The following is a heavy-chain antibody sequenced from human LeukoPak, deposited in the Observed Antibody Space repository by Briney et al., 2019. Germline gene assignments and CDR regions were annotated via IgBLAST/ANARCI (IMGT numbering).Heavy chain of an antibody. CDR2: ISGSGGST. V-gene: IGHV3-23*01. CDR1: GFTFSSYA. Sequence: QPGGSLILSCAASGFTFSSYAMSWVRQAPGKGLEWVSAISGSGGSTYYADSVKGRFTISRDNSKNTLYLQMNSLRAEDTAVYYCAKGIQASGYWFRAAREENWFDPWGQGTLVTVSS. J-gene: IGHJ5*02. CDR3: AKGIQASGYWFRAAREENWFDP. D-gene: IGHD6-25*01.